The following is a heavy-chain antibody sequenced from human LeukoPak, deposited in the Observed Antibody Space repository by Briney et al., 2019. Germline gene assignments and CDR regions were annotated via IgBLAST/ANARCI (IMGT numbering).Heavy chain of an antibody. Sequence: GESLKISCKGSGYSFTSYWIGWVRQMPGKGLEWMGIIYPGDSDNRYSQSIQGQVTISADKSISTAYLQWSSLKASDTAMYYCARSANDAFDLWGQGTMVTVSS. CDR1: GYSFTSYW. J-gene: IGHJ3*01. CDR3: ARSANDAFDL. CDR2: IYPGDSDN. V-gene: IGHV5-51*01.